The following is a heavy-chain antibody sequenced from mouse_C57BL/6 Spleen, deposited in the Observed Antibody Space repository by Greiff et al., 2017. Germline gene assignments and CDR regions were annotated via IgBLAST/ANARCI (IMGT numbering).Heavy chain of an antibody. CDR2: IHPNSGST. CDR1: GYTFTSYW. Sequence: VQLQQPGAELVKPGASVKLSCKASGYTFTSYWMHWVKQRPGQGLEWIGMIHPNSGSTNYNEKFKSKATLTVDKSSSTAYMQLSSLTSEDSAVYYCAKRASNYVYYFDYWGQGTTLTVSS. CDR3: AKRASNYVYYFDY. J-gene: IGHJ2*01. V-gene: IGHV1-64*01. D-gene: IGHD2-5*01.